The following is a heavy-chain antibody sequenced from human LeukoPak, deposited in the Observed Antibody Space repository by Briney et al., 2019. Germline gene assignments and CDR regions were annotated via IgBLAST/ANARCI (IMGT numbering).Heavy chain of an antibody. J-gene: IGHJ4*02. CDR2: VIPIFGTA. Sequence: ASVKVSCKASGGTFSSYAISWVRQAPGQGLEWMGGVIPIFGTANYAQKFQGRVTITADKSTSTAYMELSSLRSEDTAVYYCATDVRWLFDYWGQGTLVTASS. CDR1: GGTFSSYA. V-gene: IGHV1-69*06. D-gene: IGHD5-24*01. CDR3: ATDVRWLFDY.